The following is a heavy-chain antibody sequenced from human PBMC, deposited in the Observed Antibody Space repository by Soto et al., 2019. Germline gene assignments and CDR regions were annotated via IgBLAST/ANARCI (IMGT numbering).Heavy chain of an antibody. CDR2: INHTGGT. V-gene: IGHV4-34*01. J-gene: IGHJ5*02. CDR1: GGSVNGYY. CDR3: ATRITDFGLLIPPFDP. D-gene: IGHD3-3*01. Sequence: SETLSLTCAVYGGSVNGYYWNWIRQPPGKGLEWIGEINHTGGTHYNPPLKSRVTMSVDTSKNQFSLRLSSVTAADTAIYYCATRITDFGLLIPPFDPWGQGTQVTVSS.